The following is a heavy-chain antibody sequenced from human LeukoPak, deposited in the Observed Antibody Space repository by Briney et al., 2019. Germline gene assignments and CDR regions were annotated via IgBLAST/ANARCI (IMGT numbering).Heavy chain of an antibody. CDR1: GFTFSSYA. Sequence: QPGGSLRLSCAASGFTFSSYAMSWVRQAPGKGLEWVSAISGSGGSTYYADSVKGRFTISRDNSKNTLYLQRNSLRAEDTAVYYCAKDRLFGGVIVLLFDYWGQGTLVTVSS. D-gene: IGHD3-16*02. CDR2: ISGSGGST. V-gene: IGHV3-23*01. CDR3: AKDRLFGGVIVLLFDY. J-gene: IGHJ4*02.